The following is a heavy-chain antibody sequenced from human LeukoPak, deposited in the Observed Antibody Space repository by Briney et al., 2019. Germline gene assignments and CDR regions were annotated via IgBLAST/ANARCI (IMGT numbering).Heavy chain of an antibody. V-gene: IGHV3-7*01. CDR2: IKQDGSEK. CDR3: ARVAAAGIYYYYYMDV. Sequence: GGSLRLSCAASGFTFSSYGMSWVRQAPGKGLEGVANIKQDGSEKYYVDSVKGRFTISRDNAKNSLYLQMNNLRAEDTAVYYCARVAAAGIYYYYYMDVWGKGTTVTVSS. CDR1: GFTFSSYG. J-gene: IGHJ6*03. D-gene: IGHD6-13*01.